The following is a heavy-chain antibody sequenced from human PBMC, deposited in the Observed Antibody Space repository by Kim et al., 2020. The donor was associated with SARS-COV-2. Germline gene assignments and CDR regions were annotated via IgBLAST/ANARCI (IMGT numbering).Heavy chain of an antibody. J-gene: IGHJ4*02. CDR2: NR. Sequence: NRYYADCVKGRFTIARDNSRNTRYLKSNSLRAEDTAVYYCAQNWMDWLPAYWGQGTLVAVSS. V-gene: IGHV3-23*01. CDR3: AQNWMDWLPAY. D-gene: IGHD3-9*01.